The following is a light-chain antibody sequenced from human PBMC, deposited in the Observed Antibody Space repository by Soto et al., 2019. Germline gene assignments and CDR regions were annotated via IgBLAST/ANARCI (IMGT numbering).Light chain of an antibody. Sequence: GDRVTITCRASHSISSWLAWYQQKPGKAPNLLIYAASTLESGVPSRFSGSGSGTEFTLTISSLQPDDFATYYCQQYNSYWTFGQGTKVDI. V-gene: IGKV1-5*01. CDR1: HSISSW. J-gene: IGKJ1*01. CDR3: QQYNSYWT. CDR2: AAS.